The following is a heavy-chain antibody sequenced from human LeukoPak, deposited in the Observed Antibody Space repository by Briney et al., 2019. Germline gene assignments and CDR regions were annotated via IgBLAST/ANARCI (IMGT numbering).Heavy chain of an antibody. V-gene: IGHV3-11*04. CDR2: ISSSGSNI. CDR3: ARVDDSSGWYVFDY. D-gene: IGHD6-19*01. Sequence: KPGGSLSLTCTASGFTFSDYYMSWLRQAPGKGLEWVSYISSSGSNIYYADSVKGRFTIPRHNAKNSVYLQMNSLRAEDTAVYYCARVDDSSGWYVFDYWGQGTLVTVSS. J-gene: IGHJ4*02. CDR1: GFTFSDYY.